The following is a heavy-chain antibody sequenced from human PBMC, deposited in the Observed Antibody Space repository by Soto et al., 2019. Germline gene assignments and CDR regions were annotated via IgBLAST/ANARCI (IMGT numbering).Heavy chain of an antibody. CDR3: ARPCLYSSNPHYYYYGMDV. J-gene: IGHJ6*02. V-gene: IGHV3-30-3*01. CDR2: ISYDGPNE. Sequence: QVQLVESGGGVVQPGRSLRLSCAASGFTFSSYPMDWVRQSPGKGLEWVAVISYDGPNEHYADSVKGRFTISRDNSKNPLYLQMNSLRAEDTAVYYCARPCLYSSNPHYYYYGMDVWGQGTTVTVSS. CDR1: GFTFSSYP. D-gene: IGHD6-13*01.